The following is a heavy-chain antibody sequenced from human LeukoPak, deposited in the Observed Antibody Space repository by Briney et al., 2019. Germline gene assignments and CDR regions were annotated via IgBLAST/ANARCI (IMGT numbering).Heavy chain of an antibody. CDR2: ISGSGGST. D-gene: IGHD1-1*01. CDR1: EFTFSSYG. J-gene: IGHJ3*02. V-gene: IGHV3-23*01. CDR3: AKAWTSRNAFDI. Sequence: GGSLRLSCAASEFTFSSYGMSWVRQAPGKGLEWVSSISGSGGSTQYADSVQGRFAISRDNSKNTLYLQMNSLRAEDTAVYYCAKAWTSRNAFDIWGQGTMVTVSS.